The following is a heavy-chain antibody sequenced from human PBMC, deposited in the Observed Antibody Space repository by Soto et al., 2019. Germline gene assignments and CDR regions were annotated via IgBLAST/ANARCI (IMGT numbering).Heavy chain of an antibody. D-gene: IGHD1-26*01. J-gene: IGHJ6*02. CDR1: AGSITTDY. V-gene: IGHV4-59*01. CDR3: ASLFIVRAPGSYYTGLDV. Sequence: PSETLSLTCNVSAGSITTDYWSWIRQAPGRGLQRIGYISSSGIPVYTPSLKSRLSISVDPSKNHFSLALTSVTAADSATYYCASLFIVRAPGSYYTGLDVWGQGTTVTVSS. CDR2: ISSSGIP.